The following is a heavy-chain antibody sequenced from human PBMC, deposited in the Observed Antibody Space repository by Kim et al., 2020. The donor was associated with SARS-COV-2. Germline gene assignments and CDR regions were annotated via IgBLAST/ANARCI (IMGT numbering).Heavy chain of an antibody. Sequence: SETLSLTCTVSGGSISSSSYYWGWIRQPPGKGLEWIGTIYYSGSTYYNPSLKSRVTISVDTSKNQFSLKRSSVTAADTAVYYCARLSFGSSGYYYGGFD. CDR2: IYYSGST. CDR1: GGSISSSSYY. V-gene: IGHV4-39*01. D-gene: IGHD3-22*01. J-gene: IGHJ4*01. CDR3: ARLSFGSSGYYYGGFD.